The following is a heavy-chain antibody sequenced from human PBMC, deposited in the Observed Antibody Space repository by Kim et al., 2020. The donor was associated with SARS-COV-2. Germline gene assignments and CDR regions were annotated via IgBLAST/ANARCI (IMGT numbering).Heavy chain of an antibody. CDR1: GFILSTYG. J-gene: IGHJ6*02. Sequence: GRSLRLSCGASGFILSTYGMHWVRQAPGKGLEWVAVISYDGKKKYYADSLKGRFAISRDNSKNTLSLEMNSLKTDDTAVYFCARGAESQLLTVDYFYGMDVWGQGTTVTVSS. CDR2: ISYDGKKK. D-gene: IGHD2-2*01. V-gene: IGHV3-30*03. CDR3: ARGAESQLLTVDYFYGMDV.